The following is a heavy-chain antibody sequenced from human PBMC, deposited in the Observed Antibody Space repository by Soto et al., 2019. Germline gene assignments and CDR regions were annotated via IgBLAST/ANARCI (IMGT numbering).Heavy chain of an antibody. Sequence: QVQLQESGPGLVKPSQTLSLTCTVSGGSISSGDYYWSWIRQPPGKGLEWIGYIYYSGSTYYNPSLKSRVTISVDTSKNQFSLKLSSVTAADTAVYYCARVPGYCSGGSCSRLDPWGQGTLVTVSS. V-gene: IGHV4-30-4*01. CDR1: GGSISSGDYY. J-gene: IGHJ5*02. CDR2: IYYSGST. D-gene: IGHD2-15*01. CDR3: ARVPGYCSGGSCSRLDP.